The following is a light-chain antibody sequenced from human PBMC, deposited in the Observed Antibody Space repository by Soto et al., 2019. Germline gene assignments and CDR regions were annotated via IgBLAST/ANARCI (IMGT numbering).Light chain of an antibody. CDR3: SSYSISTAYL. V-gene: IGLV2-14*01. Sequence: QSALTQPASVSGSPGQSITIPCTGTSSDVGGYDYVSWYQLHPGKAPKLMVFEVNNRPSGVSYRFSGSKSGNTASLTISGLQAEDEADYFCSSYSISTAYLFGTGTKVTVL. CDR1: SSDVGGYDY. CDR2: EVN. J-gene: IGLJ1*01.